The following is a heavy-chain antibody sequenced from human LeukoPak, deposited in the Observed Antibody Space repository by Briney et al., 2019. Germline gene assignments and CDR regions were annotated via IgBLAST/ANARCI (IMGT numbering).Heavy chain of an antibody. CDR2: INPNSGGT. J-gene: IGHJ5*02. Sequence: ASVKVSSKPSGYTSTASNMHGLPPPPEQGLGWLGWINPNSGGTNYAQKFQGRVTMTRDTSISTAYMELSRLRSDDTAVYYCARSGLGYCSGGSCYYKNWFDPWGQGTLVTVSS. CDR1: GYTSTASN. V-gene: IGHV1-2*02. CDR3: ARSGLGYCSGGSCYYKNWFDP. D-gene: IGHD2-15*01.